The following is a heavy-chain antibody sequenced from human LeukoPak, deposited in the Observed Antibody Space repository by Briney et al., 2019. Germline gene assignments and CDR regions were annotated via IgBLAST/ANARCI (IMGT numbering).Heavy chain of an antibody. V-gene: IGHV4-61*02. Sequence: SETLSLTFTVSGGSLSRGNYYGSWIRQPAGKGLEWVGRIYTSGSTKYNPSLTSRVTISVDTSKNQFSLKLSSVTAADTAVYYCASRAPLRYFDWLPNWFDPWGQGTLVTVSS. D-gene: IGHD3-9*01. J-gene: IGHJ5*02. CDR2: IYTSGST. CDR1: GGSLSRGNYY. CDR3: ASRAPLRYFDWLPNWFDP.